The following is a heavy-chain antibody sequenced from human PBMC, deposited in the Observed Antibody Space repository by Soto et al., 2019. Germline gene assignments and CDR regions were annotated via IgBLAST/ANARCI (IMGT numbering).Heavy chain of an antibody. V-gene: IGHV3-74*01. Sequence: EVQLVESGGGLVQPGGSLRLSCAASGFTFSKYWMYWVRQAPGKGLVWVSRINGDGSSTTYADSVKGRFTISRDNANNARHLQMKSLRAEDTALSSCASLGGTSRLWYFDLWGRGTLVAVSS. D-gene: IGHD1-26*01. CDR1: GFTFSKYW. CDR2: INGDGSST. CDR3: ASLGGTSRLWYFDL. J-gene: IGHJ2*01.